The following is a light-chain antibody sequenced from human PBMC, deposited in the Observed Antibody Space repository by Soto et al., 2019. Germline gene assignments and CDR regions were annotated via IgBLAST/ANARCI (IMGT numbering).Light chain of an antibody. Sequence: EIVLTQSPGTLSLSPGERATLSCRASQSVRNNYLAWYQQKPGQAPRLLVYVASGRPGGIPDRFSGSGSGTDFTLTISRLEPDDFAVYYCQQYGSSPYTFGQGTKLEIK. CDR1: QSVRNNY. V-gene: IGKV3-20*01. CDR3: QQYGSSPYT. CDR2: VAS. J-gene: IGKJ2*01.